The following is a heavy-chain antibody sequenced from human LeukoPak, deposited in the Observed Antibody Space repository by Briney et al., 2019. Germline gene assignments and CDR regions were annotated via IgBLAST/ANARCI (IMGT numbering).Heavy chain of an antibody. J-gene: IGHJ4*02. CDR1: GFTFSSYE. D-gene: IGHD4-17*01. CDR2: ISSSSSTI. V-gene: IGHV3-48*01. CDR3: ARTYGDYGGNFDY. Sequence: GGSLRLSCAASGFTFSSYEMNWVRQAPGKGLEWVSYISSSSSTIYYADSVKGRFTISRDNAKNSLYLQMNSLRAEDTAVYYCARTYGDYGGNFDYWGQGTLVTVSS.